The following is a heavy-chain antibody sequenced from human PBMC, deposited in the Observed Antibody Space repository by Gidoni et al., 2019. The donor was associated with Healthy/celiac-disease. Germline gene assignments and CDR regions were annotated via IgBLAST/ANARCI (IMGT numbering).Heavy chain of an antibody. CDR2: ISYDGSNK. J-gene: IGHJ3*02. CDR3: AKSLGPMVRGVNAAFDI. Sequence: WVAVISYDGSNKYYADSVKGRFTISRDNSKNTLYLQMNSLRAEDTAVYYCAKSLGPMVRGVNAAFDIWGQGTMVTVSS. V-gene: IGHV3-30*18. D-gene: IGHD3-10*01.